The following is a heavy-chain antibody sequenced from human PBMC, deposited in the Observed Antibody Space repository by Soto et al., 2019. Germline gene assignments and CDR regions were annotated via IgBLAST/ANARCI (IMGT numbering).Heavy chain of an antibody. Sequence: PSETLSLTCTVSGGSISSSSYYWGWIRQPPGKGLEWIGSIYYSGSTYYNPSLKSRGTISVDTPKNQFSLNLTSVTAADTAVYYCARRYYRSGRPRPIDYWRQGTLVTVSS. V-gene: IGHV4-39*01. D-gene: IGHD3-10*01. CDR2: IYYSGST. CDR3: ARRYYRSGRPRPIDY. CDR1: GGSISSSSYY. J-gene: IGHJ4*02.